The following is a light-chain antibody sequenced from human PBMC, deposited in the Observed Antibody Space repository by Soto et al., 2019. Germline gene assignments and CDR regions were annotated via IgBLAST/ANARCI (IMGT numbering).Light chain of an antibody. CDR2: GAS. Sequence: EIVLTQSPGTLSLSPGDRATLSCRASQSVSSDYLAWYQKKPGQAPRLLIYGASRGAAGIPDRFSGSGSWTDFTLTISGLEPEDFAVYCCQQYGRSPMFTFGQGTKLEVK. CDR3: QQYGRSPMFT. CDR1: QSVSSDY. J-gene: IGKJ2*01. V-gene: IGKV3-20*01.